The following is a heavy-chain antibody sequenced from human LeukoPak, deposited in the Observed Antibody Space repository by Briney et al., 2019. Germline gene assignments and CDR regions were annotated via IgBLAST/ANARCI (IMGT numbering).Heavy chain of an antibody. Sequence: PGGSLRLSCATSGFTFSTYDINWVRQAPGKGLEWVSAISGSDATTYYADSVKGRFTISRDSSKNTVFLQMNNLRADDTAVYFCAKEKWLRFDSWGQGTLVTVSS. V-gene: IGHV3-23*01. J-gene: IGHJ4*02. CDR3: AKEKWLRFDS. CDR2: ISGSDATT. D-gene: IGHD5-12*01. CDR1: GFTFSTYD.